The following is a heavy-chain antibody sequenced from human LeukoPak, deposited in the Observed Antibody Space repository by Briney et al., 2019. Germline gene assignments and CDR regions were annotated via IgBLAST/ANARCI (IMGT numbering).Heavy chain of an antibody. J-gene: IGHJ6*02. V-gene: IGHV3-7*03. CDR1: GFTFSGYP. Sequence: GGSLRLSCAASGFTFSGYPIHWVRQAPGKGLEWVANIKQDGSEKYYVDSVKGRFTISRDNAKNSLYLRMSSLRAEDTALYYCARGMDVWGQGTTVTVSS. CDR3: ARGMDV. CDR2: IKQDGSEK.